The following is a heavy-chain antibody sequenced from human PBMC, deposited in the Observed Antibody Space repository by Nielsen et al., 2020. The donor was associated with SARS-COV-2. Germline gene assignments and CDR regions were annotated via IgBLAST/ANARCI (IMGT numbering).Heavy chain of an antibody. CDR1: GFTVSSNY. V-gene: IGHV3-66*01. D-gene: IGHD3-3*01. J-gene: IGHJ4*02. CDR3: ARDLEVRYYDFWSGYSLRDY. Sequence: GGSLRLSCAASGFTVSSNYMSWVRQAPGKGLEWVSVIYSGGSTYYADSVKGRFTISRDNSKNTLYLQMNSLRAEDTAVYYCARDLEVRYYDFWSGYSLRDYWGQGTLVTVSS. CDR2: IYSGGST.